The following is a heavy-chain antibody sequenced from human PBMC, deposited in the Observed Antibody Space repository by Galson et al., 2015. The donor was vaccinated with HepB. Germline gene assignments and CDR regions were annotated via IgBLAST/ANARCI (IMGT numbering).Heavy chain of an antibody. CDR1: GFTFSDYH. CDR2: ISSSGKTI. V-gene: IGHV3-11*01. CDR3: ARVSKFTGTYFDY. J-gene: IGHJ4*02. D-gene: IGHD1-14*01. Sequence: SLRLSCAASGFTFSDYHMSWIRQAPGKGLEWVSYISSSGKTIYYADSVKGRFTISRDNAKNSLYLQMNSLRAEDTAVYYCARVSKFTGTYFDYWGQGTLVTVSS.